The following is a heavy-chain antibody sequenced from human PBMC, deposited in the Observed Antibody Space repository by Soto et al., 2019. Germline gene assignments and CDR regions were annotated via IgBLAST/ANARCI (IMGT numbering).Heavy chain of an antibody. CDR2: IYSGGST. CDR1: GFTVSSNY. D-gene: IGHD6-13*01. Sequence: EVQLVEPGGGLVQPGGSLRLSCAASGFTVSSNYMSWVRQAPGKGLEWVSVIYSGGSTYYADSVKGRFTISRHNSKNTLYLQMNSLRAEDTAVYYCARGIAAAGTNYFDYWGQGTLVTVSS. V-gene: IGHV3-53*04. J-gene: IGHJ4*02. CDR3: ARGIAAAGTNYFDY.